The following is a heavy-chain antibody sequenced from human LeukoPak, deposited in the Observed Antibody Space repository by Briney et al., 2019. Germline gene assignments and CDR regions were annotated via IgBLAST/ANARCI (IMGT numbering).Heavy chain of an antibody. J-gene: IGHJ6*02. CDR2: IYYSGST. V-gene: IGHV4-59*08. CDR1: GGSISSYY. Sequence: SETLSLTCTVSGGSISSYYWSWIRQPPGKGLEWIGYIYYSGSTNYNPSLKSRVTISVDTSKNQFSLKLSPVTAADTAVYYCRGYCSSTSCYTGYYYGMDVWGQGTTVTVSS. CDR3: RGYCSSTSCYTGYYYGMDV. D-gene: IGHD2-2*02.